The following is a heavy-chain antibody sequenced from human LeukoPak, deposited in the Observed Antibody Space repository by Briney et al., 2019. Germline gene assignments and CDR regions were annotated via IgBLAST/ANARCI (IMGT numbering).Heavy chain of an antibody. D-gene: IGHD6-19*01. CDR2: IRYDGNNK. J-gene: IGHJ4*02. CDR3: ARVDPAAGIDY. V-gene: IGHV3-30*02. CDR1: GFTFSSYG. Sequence: GGSLRLSCAASGFTFSSYGMHWVRQAPGKGLEWVAFIRYDGNNKHYADSVKGRFTVSRDNAKNSLYLQMNSLRAEDTAVYYCARVDPAAGIDYWGQGTLVTVSS.